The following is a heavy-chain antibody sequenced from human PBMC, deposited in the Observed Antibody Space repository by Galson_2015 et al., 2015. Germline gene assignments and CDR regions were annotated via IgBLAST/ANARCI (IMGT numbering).Heavy chain of an antibody. J-gene: IGHJ4*02. CDR1: GFTFSSYA. CDR3: TSPTTVSDYGY. CDR2: IIGTGGRT. V-gene: IGHV3-23*01. D-gene: IGHD4-17*01. Sequence: SLRLSCAASGFTFSSYAMSWVRQAPGKGLEWVSGIIGTGGRTYYADSVKGRFTISRDNSKNTLYLQMNSLKTEDTAVYYCTSPTTVSDYGYWGQGTLVTVSS.